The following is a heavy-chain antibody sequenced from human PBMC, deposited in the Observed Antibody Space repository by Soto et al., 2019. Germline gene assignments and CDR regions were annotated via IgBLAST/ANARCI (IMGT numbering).Heavy chain of an antibody. CDR3: AKDLLNLGYCSGGSCYSVNYYYYYMDV. D-gene: IGHD2-15*01. J-gene: IGHJ6*03. CDR1: GFTFSSYA. CDR2: ISGSGGST. V-gene: IGHV3-23*01. Sequence: GGSLRLSCAASGFTFSSYAMSWVRQAQGKGLEWVSAISGSGGSTYYADSVKGRFTISRDNSKNTLYLQMNSLRAEDTAVYYCAKDLLNLGYCSGGSCYSVNYYYYYMDVWGKGTTVTVSS.